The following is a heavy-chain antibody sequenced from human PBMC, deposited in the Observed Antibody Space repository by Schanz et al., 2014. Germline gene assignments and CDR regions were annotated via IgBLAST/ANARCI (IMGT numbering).Heavy chain of an antibody. J-gene: IGHJ6*02. CDR1: GDTFSKYS. CDR2: IMPLRGIG. Sequence: QVQLVQSGPEVKKPGSSVKVSCQAFGDTFSKYSIMWVRQVPGQGLEWLGRIMPLRGIGNNAWKFQDRLTITADKSMNITYMELSSLGTEDTAVYYCTRLRRADPNGFDVWGQGTTVTVSS. CDR3: TRLRRADPNGFDV. V-gene: IGHV1-69*02. D-gene: IGHD6-19*01.